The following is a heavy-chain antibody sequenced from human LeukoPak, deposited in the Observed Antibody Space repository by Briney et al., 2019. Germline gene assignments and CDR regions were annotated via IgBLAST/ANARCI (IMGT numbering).Heavy chain of an antibody. D-gene: IGHD2-15*01. CDR1: GYTFTSYG. J-gene: IGHJ1*01. V-gene: IGHV1-18*04. CDR2: ISAYNGNT. Sequence: ASVKVSCKASGYTFTSYGISWVRQAPGQGLEWMGWISAYNGNTNYAQKLQGRVTMTTDTSTSTAYMELRSLRSDDTAVYYCARDRDVVVVVAAHEYFQHWGQGTLVTVSS. CDR3: ARDRDVVVVVAAHEYFQH.